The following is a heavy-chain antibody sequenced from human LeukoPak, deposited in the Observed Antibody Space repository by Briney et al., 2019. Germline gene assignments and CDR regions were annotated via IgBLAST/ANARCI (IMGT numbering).Heavy chain of an antibody. CDR3: ARGIYGVVIRFDY. D-gene: IGHD3-3*01. Sequence: SETLSLTCPVSGGSISSSNYYWGWLRQPPGKGLEWIGSIYYSGSTYYNPSLKSRVTISVDTSKNQFSLKLSSVTAADTAVYYCARGIYGVVIRFDYWGQGTLVTVSS. CDR1: GGSISSSNYY. CDR2: IYYSGST. V-gene: IGHV4-39*07. J-gene: IGHJ4*02.